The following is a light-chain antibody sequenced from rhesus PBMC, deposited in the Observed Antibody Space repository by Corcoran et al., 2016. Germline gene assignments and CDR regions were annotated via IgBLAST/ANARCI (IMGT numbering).Light chain of an antibody. Sequence: DIQMSQSPSSLSASVGDKVIITCRASQVIRNALVWYQQKPGKAPKILIDDASNLETGGPSRFSGTRSSIDFTLTISSLHPEDFATYFCQQTYSSPWTFGQGTKVEI. CDR1: QVIRNA. CDR2: DAS. V-gene: IGKV1-33*01. CDR3: QQTYSSPWT. J-gene: IGKJ1*01.